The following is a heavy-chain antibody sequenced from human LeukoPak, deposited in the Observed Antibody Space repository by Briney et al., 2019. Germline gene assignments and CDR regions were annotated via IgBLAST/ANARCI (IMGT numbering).Heavy chain of an antibody. D-gene: IGHD5-18*01. Sequence: SETLSLTCAVYGGSFSGYYWSWIRQPPGKGLEWIGEINHSGSTNYNPSLKSRVTISVVTSKNQFSLKLSSVTAADTAVYYCAGQLKKRDSDYYYYMDVWGKGTTVTVSS. CDR2: INHSGST. V-gene: IGHV4-34*01. CDR3: AGQLKKRDSDYYYYMDV. CDR1: GGSFSGYY. J-gene: IGHJ6*03.